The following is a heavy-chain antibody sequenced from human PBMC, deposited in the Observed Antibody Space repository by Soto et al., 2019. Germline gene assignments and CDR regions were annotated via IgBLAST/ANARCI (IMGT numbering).Heavy chain of an antibody. D-gene: IGHD3-16*01. CDR3: TRDLGVAEGPPYYFDY. Sequence: GGSLRLSCTASGFTFGDYAMSWFRQAPGKGLEWVGFIRSKAYGGTTEYAASVKGRFTISRDDSKSIAYLQMNSLKTEDTAVYYCTRDLGVAEGPPYYFDYWGQGTLVTVSS. CDR2: IRSKAYGGTT. V-gene: IGHV3-49*03. CDR1: GFTFGDYA. J-gene: IGHJ4*02.